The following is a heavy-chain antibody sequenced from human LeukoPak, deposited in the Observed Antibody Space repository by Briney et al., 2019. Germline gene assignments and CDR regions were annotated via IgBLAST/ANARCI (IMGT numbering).Heavy chain of an antibody. D-gene: IGHD5-24*01. CDR1: GFTFSSYS. Sequence: GGSLRLSCTASGFTFSSYSMNWVRQAPGKGLEWVSSISSSSSYIYYADSVKGRFTISRDNAKNSLYLQMNSLKVEDTAVYYCARETPDGYDYWGQGTLVAVSS. V-gene: IGHV3-21*01. J-gene: IGHJ4*02. CDR3: ARETPDGYDY. CDR2: ISSSSSYI.